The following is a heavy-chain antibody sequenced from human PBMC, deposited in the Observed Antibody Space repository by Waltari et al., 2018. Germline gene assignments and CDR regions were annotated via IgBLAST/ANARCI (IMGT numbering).Heavy chain of an antibody. CDR2: ISGSGGST. CDR3: AKDTGYSSSWQPVDY. V-gene: IGHV3-23*01. Sequence: EVQLLESGGGLVQPGGSLRLSCAASGFTFSSYAMTWVPPAPGKGLEWVSAISGSGGSTYYADSVKGRFTISRDNSKNTLYLQMNSLRAEDTAVYYCAKDTGYSSSWQPVDYWGQGTLVTVSS. D-gene: IGHD6-13*01. CDR1: GFTFSSYA. J-gene: IGHJ4*02.